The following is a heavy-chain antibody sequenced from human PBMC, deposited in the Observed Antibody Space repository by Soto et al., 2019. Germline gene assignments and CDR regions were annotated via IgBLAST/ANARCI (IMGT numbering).Heavy chain of an antibody. J-gene: IGHJ4*02. CDR2: ISATGKN. CDR1: GGSITDYS. V-gene: IGHV4-4*07. D-gene: IGHD1-26*01. CDR3: AWESGENVSYQAY. Sequence: QVQLQESGPGRVKPSETLSLTCSVSGGSITDYSWDWIRQSAGKGLVWIGRISATGKNQVNSSLLSRVTMSLDTSKNQFSLKLTSVTAAYTAEYYCAWESGENVSYQAYCGQGTLVTVSS.